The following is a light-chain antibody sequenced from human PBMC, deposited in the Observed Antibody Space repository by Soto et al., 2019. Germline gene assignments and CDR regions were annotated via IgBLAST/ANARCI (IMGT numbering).Light chain of an antibody. CDR1: QGISSR. CDR2: VAS. V-gene: IGKV1-12*01. CDR3: QQANSYPVT. J-gene: IGKJ4*01. Sequence: DIQMTQSPSSVSASVGDSVTITCRASQGISSRLAWYQQKPGKAPKVLIYVASSLRSGVPSRFSGSGSGTDFTLTISSLQPEDFATYYCQQANSYPVTFGGGTKVEIK.